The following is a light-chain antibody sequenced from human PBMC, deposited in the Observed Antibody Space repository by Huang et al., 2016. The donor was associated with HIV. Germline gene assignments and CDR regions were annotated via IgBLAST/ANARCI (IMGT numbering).Light chain of an antibody. J-gene: IGKJ2*01. Sequence: DVQMTQSPSSLSASVGDSITITCRASQSIITYLNWYQQHPGKAPKLLIYGASSLLGGVPSRFSGSVSGTDFTLTISSLQPEDFATYYCQQSYTSPYTFGQGTKLEI. V-gene: IGKV1-39*01. CDR1: QSIITY. CDR3: QQSYTSPYT. CDR2: GAS.